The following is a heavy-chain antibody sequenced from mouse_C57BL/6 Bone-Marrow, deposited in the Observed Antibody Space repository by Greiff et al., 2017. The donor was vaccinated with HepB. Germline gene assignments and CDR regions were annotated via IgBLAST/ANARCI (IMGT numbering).Heavy chain of an antibody. J-gene: IGHJ1*03. CDR2: IDPSDSYT. CDR1: GYTFTSYW. Sequence: QVQLKQPGAELVMPGASVKLSCKASGYTFTSYWMHWVKQRPGQGLEWIGEIDPSDSYTNYNQKFKGKSTLTVDKSSSKAYMQLSSLTSEDSAVYYCARGSYGYYWYFDVWGTGTTVTVSS. D-gene: IGHD2-2*01. V-gene: IGHV1-69*01. CDR3: ARGSYGYYWYFDV.